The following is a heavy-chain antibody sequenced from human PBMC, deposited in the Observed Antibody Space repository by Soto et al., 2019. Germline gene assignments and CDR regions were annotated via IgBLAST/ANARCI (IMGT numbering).Heavy chain of an antibody. Sequence: EVQLVESGGGLVQPGGSLLLSCAASGFTFSSYWMHWVRQAPGKWLVWVSRINGDGTTTGYADFVKGRFSISRDSAKNTRYLQMNSLRAEDTAVYYCVRDLSVTTKFDYWGQGTLVTVSS. CDR2: INGDGTTT. V-gene: IGHV3-74*01. D-gene: IGHD4-17*01. CDR3: VRDLSVTTKFDY. CDR1: GFTFSSYW. J-gene: IGHJ4*02.